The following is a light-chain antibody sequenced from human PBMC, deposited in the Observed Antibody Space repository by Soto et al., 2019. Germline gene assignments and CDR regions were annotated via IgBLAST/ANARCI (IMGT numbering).Light chain of an antibody. J-gene: IGLJ3*02. V-gene: IGLV2-11*01. CDR1: SGDIGGYNY. CDR3: CSFAGSYSFV. Sequence: QSALTQPRSVSGSPGQSVTISCTGTSGDIGGYNYVSWYQQHPGKAPKLIIYDVTKRPSGVPDRFSGSKSANTASLTISGLQADDEADYYCCSFAGSYSFVFGEGTKLTVL. CDR2: DVT.